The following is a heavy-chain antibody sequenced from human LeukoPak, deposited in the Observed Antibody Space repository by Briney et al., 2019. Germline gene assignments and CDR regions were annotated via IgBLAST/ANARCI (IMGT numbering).Heavy chain of an antibody. V-gene: IGHV3-21*01. CDR3: ARDGHYDILTGYSPKDFQH. CDR1: GFTFISYS. CDR2: ISSSSSYI. J-gene: IGHJ1*01. D-gene: IGHD3-9*01. Sequence: GGSLRLSCATSGFTFISYSMNWVRQAPGEGLEWVSSISSSSSYIYYADSVKGRFTISRDNAKNSLYLQMNSLRAEDTAVYYCARDGHYDILTGYSPKDFQHWGQGTLVTVSS.